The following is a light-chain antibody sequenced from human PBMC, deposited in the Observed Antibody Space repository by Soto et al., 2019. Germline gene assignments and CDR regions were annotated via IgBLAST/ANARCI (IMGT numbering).Light chain of an antibody. V-gene: IGLV2-14*03. CDR1: SSDVGGYNY. J-gene: IGLJ3*02. CDR2: EVS. Sequence: QSVLTQPASVSGSPGQSITISCTGTSSDVGGYNYVSWYQQHPGKAPKLLIFEVSNRPSGISDRFTGSKSGNTASLTISGLQPEDEADYYCMSYIDSTSTHWVLGGGTKVTVL. CDR3: MSYIDSTSTHWV.